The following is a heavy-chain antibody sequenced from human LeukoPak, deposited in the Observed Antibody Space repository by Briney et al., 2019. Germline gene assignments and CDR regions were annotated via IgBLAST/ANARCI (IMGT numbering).Heavy chain of an antibody. CDR2: IYYTGST. V-gene: IGHV4-59*08. J-gene: IGHJ4*02. Sequence: SETLSLTCTVSRGSNSNYYWSWIRQPPGKGLEWIGYIYYTGSTNYNPSLKSRVTISVDTAKNQFSLRLTSVTAADTAIYYCARHFRELRAFDYWGQGTLVTVSS. D-gene: IGHD1-26*01. CDR1: RGSNSNYY. CDR3: ARHFRELRAFDY.